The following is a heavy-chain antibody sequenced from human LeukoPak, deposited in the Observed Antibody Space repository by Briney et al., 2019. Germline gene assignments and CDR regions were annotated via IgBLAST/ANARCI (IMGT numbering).Heavy chain of an antibody. CDR1: GFTFSSYG. CDR3: AKDADSSGSVDY. J-gene: IGHJ4*02. CDR2: IWYDGSNK. V-gene: IGHV3-33*06. Sequence: TGGSLRLSCAASGFTFSSYGMHWVRQAPGKGLEWVAVIWYDGSNKYYADTVKGRFTISRDNSKNTLYLQMNSLRAEDTAVYYCAKDADSSGSVDYWGQGTLVTVSS. D-gene: IGHD3-22*01.